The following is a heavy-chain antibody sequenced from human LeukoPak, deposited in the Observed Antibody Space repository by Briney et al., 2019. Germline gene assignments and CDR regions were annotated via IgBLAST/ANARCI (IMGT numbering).Heavy chain of an antibody. Sequence: PGGSLTLSCTGSGFTFNDYYMSWVRQAPGKGLEWLSFISAGGYPIYYADSVRGRFTISRDTAKNSLYLQMKSLRVEDTAVYYCVMTAGPPTDHWGQGALVTVSS. CDR1: GFTFNDYY. J-gene: IGHJ4*01. CDR2: ISAGGYPI. V-gene: IGHV3-11*04. CDR3: VMTAGPPTDH.